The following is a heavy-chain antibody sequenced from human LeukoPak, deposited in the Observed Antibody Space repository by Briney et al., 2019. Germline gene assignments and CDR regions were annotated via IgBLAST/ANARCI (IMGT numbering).Heavy chain of an antibody. CDR3: ARVKNLDY. CDR2: INPNTGGT. D-gene: IGHD2/OR15-2a*01. J-gene: IGHJ4*02. Sequence: GASVKVSCKASGYTFTGYYIHWVRQAPGQRLEWMGCINPNTGGTNYAQKFQGRVTMTSDTSINTAYMELSSLRSDDTALYYCARVKNLDYWGQGTLATVSS. CDR1: GYTFTGYY. V-gene: IGHV1-2*02.